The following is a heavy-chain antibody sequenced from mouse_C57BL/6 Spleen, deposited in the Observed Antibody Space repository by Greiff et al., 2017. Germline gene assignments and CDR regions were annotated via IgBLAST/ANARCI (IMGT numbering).Heavy chain of an antibody. CDR3: ARSYCSSYYFDY. CDR2: IYPRSGNT. Sequence: QVHVKQSGAELARPGASVKLSCKASGYTFTSYGISWVKQRTGQGLEWIGEIYPRSGNTYYNEKFKGKATLTADKSSRTAYMELRCLTSEDSAVYFCARSYCSSYYFDYWGQGTTRTVSS. D-gene: IGHD1-1*01. V-gene: IGHV1-81*01. J-gene: IGHJ2*01. CDR1: GYTFTSYG.